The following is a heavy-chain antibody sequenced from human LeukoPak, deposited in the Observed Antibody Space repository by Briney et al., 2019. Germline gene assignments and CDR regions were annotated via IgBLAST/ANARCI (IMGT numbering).Heavy chain of an antibody. CDR1: GYTFTSYY. D-gene: IGHD6-13*01. CDR3: ARDLMGIAYRGAFYY. V-gene: IGHV1-46*01. Sequence: ASVKVSCKASGYTFTSYYMHWVRQAPGQGLEWMGIINPSGGSTSYAQKFQGRVTMTRDMSTSTVYMELSSLRSEDTAVYYCARDLMGIAYRGAFYYWGQGTLVTVSP. J-gene: IGHJ4*02. CDR2: INPSGGST.